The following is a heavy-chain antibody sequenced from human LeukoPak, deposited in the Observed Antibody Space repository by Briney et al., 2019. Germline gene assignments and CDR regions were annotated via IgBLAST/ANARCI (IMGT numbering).Heavy chain of an antibody. J-gene: IGHJ4*02. V-gene: IGHV3-21*01. CDR3: ARAGGSTVSHSDY. CDR2: ISSSTSYI. D-gene: IGHD4-17*01. CDR1: GFTFSSYS. Sequence: SGGSLRLSCAASGFTFSSYSMNWIRQAPGKGLEWVSSISSSTSYIYYADSVKGRFTISKDNAKNSLYLQMNSLRTEDTAVYYCARAGGSTVSHSDYWGQGTLVTVSS.